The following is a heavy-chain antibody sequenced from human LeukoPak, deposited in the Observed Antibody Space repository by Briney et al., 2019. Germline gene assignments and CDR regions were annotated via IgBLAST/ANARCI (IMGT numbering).Heavy chain of an antibody. Sequence: PGGSLRLSCAASGFTFSSYWMNWVRQAPGKGLEWVANIKQDGSGKYYVDSAKGRFAISRDNAKNSLYLQMNSLRAEDTAVYYCARSLYSYGGHFDYWGQGTLVTVSS. CDR3: ARSLYSYGGHFDY. V-gene: IGHV3-7*01. CDR2: IKQDGSGK. CDR1: GFTFSSYW. J-gene: IGHJ4*02. D-gene: IGHD5-18*01.